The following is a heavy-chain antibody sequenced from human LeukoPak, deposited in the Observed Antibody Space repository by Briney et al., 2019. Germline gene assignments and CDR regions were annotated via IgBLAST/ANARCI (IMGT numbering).Heavy chain of an antibody. Sequence: GRSLRLSCVASGFTFSSYTMNWVRQAPGKGLEWVSCISGDKSYIHYADSVKGRFTISRDNAKNSLYLQVSSLRAEDAAVYYCARGLYGDYEDWGQGTLVTVSS. V-gene: IGHV3-21*01. CDR3: ARGLYGDYED. CDR1: GFTFSSYT. CDR2: ISGDKSYI. D-gene: IGHD4-17*01. J-gene: IGHJ4*02.